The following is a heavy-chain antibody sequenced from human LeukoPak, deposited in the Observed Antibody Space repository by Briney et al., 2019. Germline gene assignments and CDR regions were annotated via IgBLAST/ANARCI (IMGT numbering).Heavy chain of an antibody. CDR2: ISGSGGST. D-gene: IGHD3-3*01. Sequence: GGSLRLSCAASGFTFSTYAMSWVRQAPGKGLEWVSAISGSGGSTYYADSVKGRFTISGDNSKNTLYLQMNSLRAEDTAVYYCAKVSPTIFGVVSDFDYWGQGTLVTVSS. V-gene: IGHV3-23*01. CDR1: GFTFSTYA. J-gene: IGHJ4*02. CDR3: AKVSPTIFGVVSDFDY.